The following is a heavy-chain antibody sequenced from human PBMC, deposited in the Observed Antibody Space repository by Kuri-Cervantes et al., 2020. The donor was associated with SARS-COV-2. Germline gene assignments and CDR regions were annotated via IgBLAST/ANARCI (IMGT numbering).Heavy chain of an antibody. V-gene: IGHV3-30-3*01. J-gene: IGHJ6*03. CDR3: ARTINQGDSGYETLYYYMDV. CDR1: GFTFSSYA. D-gene: IGHD5-12*01. CDR2: ISYDGSNK. Sequence: GGSLRLSCAASGFTFSSYAMHWVRQAPGKGLEWVAVISYDGSNKYYADSVKGRFTISRDNAKNSLYLQMNSLRAEDTAVYYCARTINQGDSGYETLYYYMDVWGKGTTVTVS.